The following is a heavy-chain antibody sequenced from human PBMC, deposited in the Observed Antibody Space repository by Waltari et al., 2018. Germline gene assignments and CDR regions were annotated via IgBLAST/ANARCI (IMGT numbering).Heavy chain of an antibody. J-gene: IGHJ5*02. D-gene: IGHD2-2*01. CDR3: ARGAGRIVVVPAAMRGWFDP. V-gene: IGHV4-34*01. CDR1: GGSFSGYY. Sequence: QVQLQQWGAGLLKPSETLSLTCAVSGGSFSGYYWSWIRQPPGKGLGWIGEIHHSGSTTSNPSLKRRFTISVDTSKNQFSLKLSSVTAADTAVYYCARGAGRIVVVPAAMRGWFDPWGQGTLVTVSS. CDR2: IHHSGST.